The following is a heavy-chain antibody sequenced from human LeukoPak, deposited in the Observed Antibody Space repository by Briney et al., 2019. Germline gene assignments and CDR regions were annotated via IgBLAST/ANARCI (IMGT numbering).Heavy chain of an antibody. CDR1: GGTFSSYA. J-gene: IGHJ4*02. D-gene: IGHD3-22*01. CDR3: ARDLPNYYDSSPFDY. Sequence: SVKVSFTASGGTFSSYAISWVRQAPGQGLEWMGGIIPIFGTANYAQKFQGRVTITADESTSTAYMELSSLRSEDTAVYYCARDLPNYYDSSPFDYWGQGTLVTVSS. CDR2: IIPIFGTA. V-gene: IGHV1-69*13.